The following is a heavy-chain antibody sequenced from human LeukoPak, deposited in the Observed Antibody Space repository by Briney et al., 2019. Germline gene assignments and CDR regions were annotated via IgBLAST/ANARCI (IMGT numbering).Heavy chain of an antibody. CDR1: GFTFSSYG. D-gene: IGHD6-6*01. J-gene: IGHJ6*03. Sequence: GGSLRLSCAASGFTFSSYGMHWVRQAPGKGLEGVAVIWYDGSNKYYADSVKGRFTISRDNSENTLYLQMNSLRAEDTAVYYCARDGRVAARPMYYMDVWGKGTTVTVSS. CDR2: IWYDGSNK. V-gene: IGHV3-33*01. CDR3: ARDGRVAARPMYYMDV.